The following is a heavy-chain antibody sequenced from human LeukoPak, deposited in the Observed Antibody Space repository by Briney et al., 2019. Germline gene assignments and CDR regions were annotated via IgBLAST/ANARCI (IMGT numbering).Heavy chain of an antibody. V-gene: IGHV4-39*07. Sequence: TSETLSLTCTVSGGSISSISYYWGWIRQPPGKGLEWIGHIYYRGSTFYNPSLRGRVTISVDTSKNHFSVKLTSVTTADTAVYYCARLYGNFQNYYDYWGQGTLVTVSS. CDR1: GGSISSISYY. J-gene: IGHJ4*02. D-gene: IGHD1-7*01. CDR3: ARLYGNFQNYYDY. CDR2: IYYRGST.